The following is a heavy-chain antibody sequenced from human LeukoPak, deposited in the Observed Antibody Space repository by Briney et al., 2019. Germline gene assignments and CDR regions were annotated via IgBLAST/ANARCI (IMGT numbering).Heavy chain of an antibody. V-gene: IGHV5-51*01. CDR3: ARQSITMVRGVPNIDY. CDR2: IYPGDSDT. D-gene: IGHD3-10*01. J-gene: IGHJ4*02. Sequence: GESLKISCKGSGYSFTSYWIGWVRQMPGKGLGWMGIIYPGDSDTRYSPSFQGQVTISADKSISTAYLQWSSLKASDTAMYYCARQSITMVRGVPNIDYWGQGTLVTVSS. CDR1: GYSFTSYW.